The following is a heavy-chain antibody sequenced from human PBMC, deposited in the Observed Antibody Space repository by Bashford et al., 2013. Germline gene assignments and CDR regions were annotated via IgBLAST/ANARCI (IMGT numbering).Heavy chain of an antibody. D-gene: IGHD6-19*01. V-gene: IGHV1-2*02. CDR1: GYTFSDYF. CDR2: IDPNSGAT. CDR3: ARDPTVAGTPYYFDS. Sequence: SVKVSCKASGYTFSDYFIHWVRQAPGQGLEWMGWIDPNSGATKYEQTFQGRVTVTTDTSINTAYLEVRRLSSDDTAVYFCARDPTVAGTPYYFDSWGQGTLVTVSS. J-gene: IGHJ4*02.